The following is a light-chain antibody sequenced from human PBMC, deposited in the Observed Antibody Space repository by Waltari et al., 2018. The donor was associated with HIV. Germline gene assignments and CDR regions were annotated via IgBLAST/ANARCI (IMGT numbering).Light chain of an antibody. V-gene: IGKV4-1*01. CDR3: QQFYSSPPT. Sequence: DIVMTQSPDSLAVSLGERAPISCTSSQSVLSSSNNQNYLTWYQQKPGQPPKLIMYWASTRKSGVPDRFSGSGSGTDFTLTISSLQAEDVAVYYCQQFYSSPPTFGGGTKVEIK. J-gene: IGKJ4*01. CDR1: QSVLSSSNNQNY. CDR2: WAS.